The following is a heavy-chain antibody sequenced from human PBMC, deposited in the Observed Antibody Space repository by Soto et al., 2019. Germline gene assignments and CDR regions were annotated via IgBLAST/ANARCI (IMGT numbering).Heavy chain of an antibody. CDR3: ARASRDILTGYYKAPLDY. CDR1: GYTFTTYY. V-gene: IGHV1-46*03. Sequence: ASVKVSCKASGYTFTTYYIHWLRQAPGQGLEWMGIINPRIGTTTYAQKFQGRVTMTRDTSTSTVYMELSSLRSEDTAVYYCARASRDILTGYYKAPLDYWGQGTLVTVSS. CDR2: INPRIGTT. J-gene: IGHJ4*02. D-gene: IGHD3-9*01.